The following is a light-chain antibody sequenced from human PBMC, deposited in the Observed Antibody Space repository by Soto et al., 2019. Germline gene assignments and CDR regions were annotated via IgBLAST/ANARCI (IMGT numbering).Light chain of an antibody. CDR2: KAS. J-gene: IGKJ1*01. Sequence: DIQMTQSPSTLSASVGDSFTITCRTSQSISSWLAWYQQKPGKAPKLLIYKASSLESGVPSRFSGSESGTEFTLTISSLQPDDFATYYCQKYNDNSRTFGQGTKVDIK. CDR1: QSISSW. V-gene: IGKV1-5*03. CDR3: QKYNDNSRT.